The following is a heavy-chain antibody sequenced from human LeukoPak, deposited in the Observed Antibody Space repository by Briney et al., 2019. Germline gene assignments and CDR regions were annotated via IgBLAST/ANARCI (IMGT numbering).Heavy chain of an antibody. D-gene: IGHD4-17*01. J-gene: IGHJ4*02. Sequence: SETLSLTCTVSGGSISSYYWSWVRQPAGKGLEWIGRIYASGNTNYNPSLKGRVTMTVDTSKNQFSLKLSSVTAADTAVYYCARQTGDYGDYESYYFDYWGQGTLVTVSS. CDR1: GGSISSYY. V-gene: IGHV4-4*07. CDR3: ARQTGDYGDYESYYFDY. CDR2: IYASGNT.